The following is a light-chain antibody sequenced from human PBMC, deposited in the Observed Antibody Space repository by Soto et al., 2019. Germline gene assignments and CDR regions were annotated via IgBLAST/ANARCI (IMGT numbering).Light chain of an antibody. J-gene: IGLJ1*01. CDR1: NIGSKS. CDR3: QVWDSGSDPYV. CDR2: YDS. V-gene: IGLV3-21*04. Sequence: SYELTQPPSVSVAPGKTVTITCGGNNIGSKSVHWYQQKPGQAPVLVIYYDSDRPSGIPERFSGSNSGNTATLTISRVEAGDEADYYCQVWDSGSDPYVFGTGTKLTVL.